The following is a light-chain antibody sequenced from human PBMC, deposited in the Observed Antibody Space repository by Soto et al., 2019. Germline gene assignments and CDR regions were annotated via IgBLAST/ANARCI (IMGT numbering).Light chain of an antibody. CDR3: QQYNRYSA. V-gene: IGKV1-5*03. CDR2: KAS. CDR1: QSISSW. Sequence: DIHLTQSPSTLSASLGDRVTITCRASQSISSWLAWYQQKPGKAPKLLIYKASSLESGVPSRFSGSGSGTEFTLTISSLFPDDFATYYAQQYNRYSAFGQGTKVDIK. J-gene: IGKJ1*01.